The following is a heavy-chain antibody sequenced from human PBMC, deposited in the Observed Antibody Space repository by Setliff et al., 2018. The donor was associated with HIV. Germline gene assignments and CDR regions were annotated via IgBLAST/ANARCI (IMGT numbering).Heavy chain of an antibody. CDR3: ARGGAVSADFDS. CDR1: GSSISSYY. CDR2: INHSGST. J-gene: IGHJ4*02. V-gene: IGHV4-34*01. D-gene: IGHD3-16*01. Sequence: SETLSLTCTVSGSSISSYYWTWIRQVPGKGLEWIGEINHSGSTNYNPSLKSRVTISLDTSKNQFSLSLNSVTAADTAVYFCARGGAVSADFDSWGQGTLVTVSS.